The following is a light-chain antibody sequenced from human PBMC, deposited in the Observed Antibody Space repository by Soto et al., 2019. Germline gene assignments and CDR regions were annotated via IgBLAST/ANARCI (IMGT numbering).Light chain of an antibody. CDR2: KAS. J-gene: IGKJ1*01. CDR1: QSISSW. V-gene: IGKV1-5*03. Sequence: DVQMTQSPSTLSASLGDRVTIXXRASQSISSWLAWYQQKPGKAPKVXIYKASGLESGVPSRFSGSGSGTDFTLTISSLEPEDFAIYYCQHRSNWLWTFGQGTKVDIK. CDR3: QHRSNWLWT.